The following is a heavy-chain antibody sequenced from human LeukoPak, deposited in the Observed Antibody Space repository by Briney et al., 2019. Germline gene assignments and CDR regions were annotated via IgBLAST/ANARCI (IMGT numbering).Heavy chain of an antibody. V-gene: IGHV4-59*01. CDR3: ARVVSPNYYYYFYMDV. Sequence: SETLSLTCTVSGGSISSYYWSWIRQPPGKGLEWIGYIYYSGSTNYNPSLKSRVTISLDTSKSQFSLKLSSVTTADTAVYYCARVVSPNYYYYFYMDVWGKGTTVTVSS. CDR2: IYYSGST. J-gene: IGHJ6*03. CDR1: GGSISSYY. D-gene: IGHD2-2*01.